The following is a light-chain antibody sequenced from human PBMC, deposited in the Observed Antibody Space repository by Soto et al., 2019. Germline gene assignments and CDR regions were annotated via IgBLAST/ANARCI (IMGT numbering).Light chain of an antibody. CDR2: AAS. V-gene: IGKV3-15*01. CDR1: ESVSTN. J-gene: IGKJ1*01. Sequence: IVMAHSPATLSVSPGERVTLSCRASESVSTNLAWSQQKAGQAPRLLIYAASTRAPGLPARFSGSGSGTEFTPTISSLQSEDFAVYYCQQNSSWRTFGQGTKVDIK. CDR3: QQNSSWRT.